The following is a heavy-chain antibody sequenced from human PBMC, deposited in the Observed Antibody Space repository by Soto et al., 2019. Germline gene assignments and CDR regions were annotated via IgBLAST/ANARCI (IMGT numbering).Heavy chain of an antibody. V-gene: IGHV3-33*01. D-gene: IGHD3-22*01. Sequence: PGGSLRLSCAASGFTFSSYGMHWVRQAPGKGLEWVAVIWYDGSNKYYADSVKGRFTISRDNSKNTLYLQMNSLRAEDTAVYYCARDQATTYYYDSSGYYFDYWGQGTLVTVSS. CDR1: GFTFSSYG. CDR3: ARDQATTYYYDSSGYYFDY. J-gene: IGHJ4*02. CDR2: IWYDGSNK.